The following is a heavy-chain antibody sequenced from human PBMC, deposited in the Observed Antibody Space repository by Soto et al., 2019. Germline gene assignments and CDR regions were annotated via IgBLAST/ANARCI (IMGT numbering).Heavy chain of an antibody. CDR1: GYTFTSYY. V-gene: IGHV1-46*01. Sequence: ASVKVSCKASGYTFTSYYMHWVRQAPGQGLEWMGIINPSGGSTSYAQKFQGRVTMTRDTSTSTVYMELSSLRSEDTAVYYCARVLITMVRGVITPPGYWGQGTLVTVSS. D-gene: IGHD3-10*01. CDR2: INPSGGST. CDR3: ARVLITMVRGVITPPGY. J-gene: IGHJ4*02.